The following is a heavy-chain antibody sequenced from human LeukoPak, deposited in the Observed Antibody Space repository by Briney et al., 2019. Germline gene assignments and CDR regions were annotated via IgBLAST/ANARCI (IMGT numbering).Heavy chain of an antibody. CDR1: GFIFRDYA. CDR3: AKASWVSSADAVL. CDR2: LRGDGET. J-gene: IGHJ4*02. Sequence: PGGSLRLSCVASGFIFRDYAMSWFRQAPAGGLEWVSSLRGDGETFYTDSVKGRFTLSRAHSRNTVYLQLNNLRVEDTAVYYCAKASWVSSADAVLWGQGTLVTVS. D-gene: IGHD3-16*01. V-gene: IGHV3-23*01.